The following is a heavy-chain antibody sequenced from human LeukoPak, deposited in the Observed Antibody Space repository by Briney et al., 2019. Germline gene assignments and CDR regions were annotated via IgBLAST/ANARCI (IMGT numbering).Heavy chain of an antibody. CDR3: ARVEASGYDYGAFDY. Sequence: PGGSLRLSCAASGFTFSSYAMHWVRQAPGKGLEWVSYISSSGSTIYYADSVKGRFTISRDNAKNSLYLQMNSLRAEDTAVYYCARVEASGYDYGAFDYWGQGTLVTVSS. J-gene: IGHJ4*02. CDR2: ISSSGSTI. V-gene: IGHV3-48*04. CDR1: GFTFSSYA. D-gene: IGHD5-12*01.